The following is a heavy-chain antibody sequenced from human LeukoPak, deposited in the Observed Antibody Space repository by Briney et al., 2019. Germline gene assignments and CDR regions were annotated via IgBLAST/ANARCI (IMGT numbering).Heavy chain of an antibody. J-gene: IGHJ3*02. V-gene: IGHV3-20*04. CDR1: GFTDYG. CDR3: ARDRDQWLEAFDI. Sequence: SGGSLRLSCAASGFTDYGMSWVRQAPGKGLEWVSGIIWNGGTTTYADSVKGRFTISRDNAKNSLYLQMNSLRAEDTAFYYCARDRDQWLEAFDIWGQGTMVTVSS. CDR2: IIWNGGTT. D-gene: IGHD6-19*01.